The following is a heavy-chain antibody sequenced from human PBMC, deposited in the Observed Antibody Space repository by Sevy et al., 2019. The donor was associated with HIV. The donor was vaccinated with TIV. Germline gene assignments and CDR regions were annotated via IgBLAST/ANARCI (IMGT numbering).Heavy chain of an antibody. CDR1: GGFISSSIYY. CDR3: ATHYDFWSGYQNNWFDP. Sequence: SETLPLTCTVSGGFISSSIYYWAWIRQPPGKGLEWIGSIYYSGSTYYNPSLKSRVAISVDTSKKQFLLKLTSVTAADTAVYYCATHYDFWSGYQNNWFDPWGQGTLVTVSS. J-gene: IGHJ5*02. D-gene: IGHD3-3*01. CDR2: IYYSGST. V-gene: IGHV4-39*01.